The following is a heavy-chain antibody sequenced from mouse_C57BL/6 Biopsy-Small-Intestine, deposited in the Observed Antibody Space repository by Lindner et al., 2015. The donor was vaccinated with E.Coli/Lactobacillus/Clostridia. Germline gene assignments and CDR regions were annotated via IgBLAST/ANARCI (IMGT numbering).Heavy chain of an antibody. Sequence: VQLQESGPELVKPGASVKISCKASGYAFSSSWMNWVKQRPGKGLEWIGRIYPGDGDTNYNGKFKGKATLTADKSSSTAYMQLSSLTSEDSAVYFCANDYGGYFDYWGQGTTLTVSS. J-gene: IGHJ2*01. CDR3: ANDYGGYFDY. CDR2: IYPGDGDT. CDR1: GYAFSSSW. D-gene: IGHD2-4*01. V-gene: IGHV1-82*01.